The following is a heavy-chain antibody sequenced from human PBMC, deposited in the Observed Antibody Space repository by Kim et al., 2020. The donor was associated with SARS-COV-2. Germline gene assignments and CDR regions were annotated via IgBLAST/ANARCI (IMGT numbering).Heavy chain of an antibody. J-gene: IGHJ5*01. D-gene: IGHD3-10*01. CDR2: INPANGNT. CDR1: GYTFINYA. CDR3: ARGQFGSMSNNWFDS. V-gene: IGHV1-3*01. Sequence: ASVKVSCKASGYTFINYAMHWVRQAPGQRPEWMGWINPANGNTRYSQNFQGRVTTTRDTSATTVYMELTALRSGDTAVYYCARGQFGSMSNNWFDSWGQGTLVTVSS.